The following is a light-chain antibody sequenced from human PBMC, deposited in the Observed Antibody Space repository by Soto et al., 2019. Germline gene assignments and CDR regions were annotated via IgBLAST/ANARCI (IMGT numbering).Light chain of an antibody. V-gene: IGKV3-11*01. J-gene: IGKJ5*01. CDR2: DAS. Sequence: EVVLTQSPATLSLSPGERATLSCRASQSVGTYLVWYQQKHGQPPSLLIYDASNRATDAPVRFSGSGSGTDFTLTISSLEPEDVAVYYCQQRNSWPITFGQGTRLEIK. CDR3: QQRNSWPIT. CDR1: QSVGTY.